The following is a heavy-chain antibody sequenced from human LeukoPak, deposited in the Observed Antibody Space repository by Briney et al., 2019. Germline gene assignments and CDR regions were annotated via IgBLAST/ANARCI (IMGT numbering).Heavy chain of an antibody. D-gene: IGHD4-17*01. V-gene: IGHV4-39*07. J-gene: IGHJ3*02. CDR2: LYYRET. Sequence: SETLSLTCTVSGDSISDTRYFWGFIRRSPGKGLEWIVSLYYRETFYNPSLKSRLTISSDTSKNQFSLRLTSLTAADTGVYYCARDLVTVTKGFDIWGQGTMVSVSS. CDR3: ARDLVTVTKGFDI. CDR1: GDSISDTRYF.